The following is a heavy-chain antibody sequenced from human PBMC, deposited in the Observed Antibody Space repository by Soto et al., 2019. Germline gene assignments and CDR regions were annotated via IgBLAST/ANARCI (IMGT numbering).Heavy chain of an antibody. CDR2: ISGSGGST. CDR3: AKEGGYCSSTSCYGRVYY. J-gene: IGHJ4*02. CDR1: GFTFSSYA. Sequence: EVQLLEPGGGLVQPVGSLRLSCAASGFTFSSYAMSWVRQAPGKGLEWVSAISGSGGSTYYADSVKGRFTISRDNSKNTLYLQMNSLRAEDTAVYYCAKEGGYCSSTSCYGRVYYWGQGTLVTVSS. V-gene: IGHV3-23*01. D-gene: IGHD2-2*03.